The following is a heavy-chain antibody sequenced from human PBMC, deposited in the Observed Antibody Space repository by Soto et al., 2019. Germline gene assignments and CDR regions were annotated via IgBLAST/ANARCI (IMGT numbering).Heavy chain of an antibody. CDR2: IKQDGSEK. CDR1: GFTFSSYW. CDR3: AGAKKHTTRYYYYGMDV. J-gene: IGHJ6*02. Sequence: GSLRLSCAASGFTFSSYWMSWVRQAPGKGLEWVANIKQDGSEKYYVDSVKGRFTISRDNAKNSLYLQMNSLRAEDTAVYYCAGAKKHTTRYYYYGMDVWGQGTTVTVSS. D-gene: IGHD4-4*01. V-gene: IGHV3-7*03.